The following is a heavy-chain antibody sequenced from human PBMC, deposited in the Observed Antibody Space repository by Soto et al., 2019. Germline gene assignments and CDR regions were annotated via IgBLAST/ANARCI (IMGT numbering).Heavy chain of an antibody. Sequence: ASVKVSFKASGYTFTDYYMHWVRQAPGQGLEWMGWINPTSGGTNYAQRFQGRVTMTRDTSISTAYMELSRLRSDDTAVYYCAREGSSSSKYFQHWGQGTLVTVSS. CDR3: AREGSSSSKYFQH. CDR2: INPTSGGT. CDR1: GYTFTDYY. V-gene: IGHV1-2*02. D-gene: IGHD6-6*01. J-gene: IGHJ1*01.